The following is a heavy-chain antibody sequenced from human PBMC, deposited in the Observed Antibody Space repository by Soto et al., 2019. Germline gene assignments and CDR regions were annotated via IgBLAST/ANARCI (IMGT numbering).Heavy chain of an antibody. V-gene: IGHV1-18*01. CDR1: GYTFTSYG. D-gene: IGHD2-15*01. CDR2: ISAYNGNT. Sequence: VASVKVSCKASGYTFTSYGISWVRQAPGQGLEWMGWISAYNGNTNYAQKLQGRVTMTTDTSTSTAYMELRSLRSDDTAVYYCARDAKTGYCSGGSCYGDYWGQGTLVTVSS. CDR3: ARDAKTGYCSGGSCYGDY. J-gene: IGHJ4*02.